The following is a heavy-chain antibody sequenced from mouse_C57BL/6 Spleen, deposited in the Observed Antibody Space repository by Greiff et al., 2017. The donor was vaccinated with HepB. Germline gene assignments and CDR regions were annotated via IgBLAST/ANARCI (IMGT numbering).Heavy chain of an antibody. Sequence: QLQQPGTELVKPGASVKLSCKASGYTFTSYWMHWVKQRPGQGLEWIGNINPSNGGTNYNEKFKSKATLTVDKSSSTAYMQLSSLTSEDSAVYYCARPRGSSSAWFAYWGQGTLVTVSA. J-gene: IGHJ3*01. CDR1: GYTFTSYW. D-gene: IGHD1-1*01. CDR2: INPSNGGT. CDR3: ARPRGSSSAWFAY. V-gene: IGHV1-53*01.